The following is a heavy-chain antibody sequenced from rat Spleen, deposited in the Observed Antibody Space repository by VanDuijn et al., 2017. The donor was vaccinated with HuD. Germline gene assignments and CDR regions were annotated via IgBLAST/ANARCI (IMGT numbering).Heavy chain of an antibody. Sequence: EVQLVESGGVLVQPGRSMKLSCAASGFTFSDYYMAWVRQAPKKGLEWVASISYEGSSTYYGDSVKGRFTISRDNAKSTLYLQMDSLRSEDTATYYCARRGYDGTYYYGYYWYFDFWGQGTLVTVSS. D-gene: IGHD1-12*02. V-gene: IGHV5-22*01. CDR3: ARRGYDGTYYYGYYWYFDF. CDR1: GFTFSDYY. CDR2: ISYEGSST. J-gene: IGHJ3*01.